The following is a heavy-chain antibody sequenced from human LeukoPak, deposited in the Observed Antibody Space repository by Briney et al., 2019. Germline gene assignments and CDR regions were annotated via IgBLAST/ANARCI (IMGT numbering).Heavy chain of an antibody. CDR3: AMSPDYSGSYGISFDI. V-gene: IGHV4-34*01. CDR1: GGSFSDFY. Sequence: SETLSLTCAVYGGSFSDFYWNWIRQPPGKGLEWIGETNPGGNTNYNPSLKSRVTISVDTSKNQFSLKLSSVTAADTAGYYCAMSPDYSGSYGISFDIWGQGTMVTVSS. CDR2: TNPGGNT. J-gene: IGHJ3*02. D-gene: IGHD1-26*01.